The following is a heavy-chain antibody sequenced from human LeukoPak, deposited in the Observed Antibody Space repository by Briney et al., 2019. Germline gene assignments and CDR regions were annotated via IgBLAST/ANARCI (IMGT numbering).Heavy chain of an antibody. CDR3: ARVRRHYYDSSGYHYDY. CDR1: GFTVSSNY. Sequence: PGGSLRLSCAASGFTVSSNYMSWVRQAPGKGLEWVSVIYSGGSTYYADSVKGRFTIPRDNSKNTLYLQMNSLRAEDTAVYYCARVRRHYYDSSGYHYDYWGQGTLVTVSS. D-gene: IGHD3-22*01. CDR2: IYSGGST. J-gene: IGHJ4*02. V-gene: IGHV3-53*01.